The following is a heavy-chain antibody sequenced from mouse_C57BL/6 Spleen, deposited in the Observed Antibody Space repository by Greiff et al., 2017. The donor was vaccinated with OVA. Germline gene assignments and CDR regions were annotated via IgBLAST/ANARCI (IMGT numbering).Heavy chain of an antibody. J-gene: IGHJ4*01. CDR1: GFTFSSYA. Sequence: EVMLVESGEGLVKPGGSLKLSCAASGFTFSSYAMSWVRQTPEQRLEWVAYISSGGGYIYYAETVKGRFTLSRDNARNTLYLQMSSLKSEDTAMYYCTRDHGYNAMDYWGQGTSVTVSS. CDR3: TRDHGYNAMDY. CDR2: ISSGGGYI. V-gene: IGHV5-9-1*02.